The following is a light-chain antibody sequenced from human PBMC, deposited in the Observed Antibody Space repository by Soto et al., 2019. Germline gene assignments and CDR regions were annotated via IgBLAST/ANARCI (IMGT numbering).Light chain of an antibody. Sequence: DIQMTQSPSSVSASVGDTVTFTCRASQEIANWLAWYQQKPGKAPNLLIFAASSLQSGVPSRFRGSESGEDLPHTISSLQAEDFALYYCQQANSLPYTFGQGTKLEIK. CDR2: AAS. CDR3: QQANSLPYT. J-gene: IGKJ2*01. V-gene: IGKV1-12*02. CDR1: QEIANW.